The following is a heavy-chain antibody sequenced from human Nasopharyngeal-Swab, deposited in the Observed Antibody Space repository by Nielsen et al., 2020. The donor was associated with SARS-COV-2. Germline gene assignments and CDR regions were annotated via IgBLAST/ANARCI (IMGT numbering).Heavy chain of an antibody. D-gene: IGHD2-2*01. V-gene: IGHV1-8*01. CDR2: MNPNSGNA. J-gene: IGHJ4*02. Sequence: GESLKISCKGSGYTFTSSDINWVRQATGQRLEWMGWMNPNSGNAGYAQKFQGRVTMTRDTSISTAYMELSSLTSEDTAVYYCARSSPAFGYWGQGTLVTVSS. CDR3: ARSSPAFGY. CDR1: GYTFTSSD.